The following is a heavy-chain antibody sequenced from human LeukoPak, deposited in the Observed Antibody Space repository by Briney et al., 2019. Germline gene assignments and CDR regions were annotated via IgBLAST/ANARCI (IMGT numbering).Heavy chain of an antibody. CDR1: GFTFSSYS. V-gene: IGHV3-21*01. J-gene: IGHJ3*02. Sequence: GGSLRLSCAASGFTFSSYSMNWVRQAPGKGLEWVSSISSSSSYIYYADSVKGRFTISRDNAKNTLYLQMNSLRAEDTAVYYCARVEGYCSSTSCPVDAFDIWGQGTMVTVSS. CDR2: ISSSSSYI. D-gene: IGHD2-2*01. CDR3: ARVEGYCSSTSCPVDAFDI.